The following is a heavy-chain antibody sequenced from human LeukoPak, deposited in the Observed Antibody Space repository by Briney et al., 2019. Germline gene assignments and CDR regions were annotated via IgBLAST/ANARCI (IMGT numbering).Heavy chain of an antibody. D-gene: IGHD3-22*01. V-gene: IGHV4-59*07. CDR3: AGSGGRSASYSF. J-gene: IGHJ1*01. CDR2: IYLVADHT. CDR1: GASMFNHY. Sequence: SDTVSVTCTVSGASMFNHYWSWIRQTPAKGLEGMGKIYLVADHTKSNPSLGGRVDISVETSWTQLSFHLSPVAAADTAVDYCAGSGGRSASYSFWGQGTLVTVSS.